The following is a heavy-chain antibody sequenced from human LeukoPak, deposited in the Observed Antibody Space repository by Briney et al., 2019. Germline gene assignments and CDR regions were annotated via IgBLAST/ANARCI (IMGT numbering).Heavy chain of an antibody. CDR1: GFTVSSNS. CDR3: AREWNPYYYYYMDV. CDR2: IKQDGSEK. V-gene: IGHV3-7*01. J-gene: IGHJ6*03. Sequence: GGSLRLSCTVSGFTVSSNSMSWVRQAPGKGLEWVANIKQDGSEKYYVDSVKGRFTISRDNAKNSLYLQMNSLRAEDTAVYYGAREWNPYYYYYMDVWGKGTTVTVSS. D-gene: IGHD1-1*01.